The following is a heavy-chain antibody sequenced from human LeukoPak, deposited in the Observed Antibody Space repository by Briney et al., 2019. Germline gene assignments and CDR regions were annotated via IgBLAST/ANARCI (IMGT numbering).Heavy chain of an antibody. V-gene: IGHV4-31*03. J-gene: IGHJ4*02. Sequence: PSETLSLTCTVSGVSISSGGYYWSWIRQHPGKGLEWIGYIYYSGSTYYNPSLKSRVTISVDTSKNQFSLKLSSVTAADKTVYYCARGAFYYDSSGYDYWGQGTLVTVSS. CDR3: ARGAFYYDSSGYDY. D-gene: IGHD3-22*01. CDR2: IYYSGST. CDR1: GVSISSGGYY.